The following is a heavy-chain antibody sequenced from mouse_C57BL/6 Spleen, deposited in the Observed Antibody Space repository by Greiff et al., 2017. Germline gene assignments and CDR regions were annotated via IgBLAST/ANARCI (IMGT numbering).Heavy chain of an antibody. V-gene: IGHV5-4*03. CDR1: GFTFSSYA. CDR3: ASRNFYYAMDY. CDR2: ISDGGSYT. Sequence: DVKLVESGGGLVKPGGSLKLSCAASGFTFSSYAMSWVRQTPEKRLEWVATISDGGSYTYYPDNVKGRFTISRDNAKNNLYLQLSHLKSEDTAMYYCASRNFYYAMDYWGQGTSVTVSS. D-gene: IGHD1-3*01. J-gene: IGHJ4*01.